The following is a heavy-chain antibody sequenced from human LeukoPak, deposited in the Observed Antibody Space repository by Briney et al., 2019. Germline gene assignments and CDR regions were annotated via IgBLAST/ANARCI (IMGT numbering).Heavy chain of an antibody. CDR2: ISYDGSNK. D-gene: IGHD2-2*01. J-gene: IGHJ3*02. CDR3: AREVRQGAFDI. Sequence: GGSLRLSCAASGFTFSSYAMHWVRQAPGKGLEWVAVISYDGSNKYYADSVKGRFTISRDNSKNTLYLQMNSLRAEDTAVYYCAREVRQGAFDIWGQGTMVTVSS. CDR1: GFTFSSYA. V-gene: IGHV3-30-3*01.